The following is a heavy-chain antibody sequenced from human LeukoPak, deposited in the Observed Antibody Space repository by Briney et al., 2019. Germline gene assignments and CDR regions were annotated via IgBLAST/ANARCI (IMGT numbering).Heavy chain of an antibody. CDR2: ISWNSGSI. V-gene: IGHV3-9*01. Sequence: PGRSLRLSCAASGFTFADYALHWVRQAPGEGREWVSGISWNSGSIGYADSVKCRFTISRDNAKNSLYLQINSLRAEDTALYYCAKDAYGAYDSSGYYYFRGQGTLVTVSS. D-gene: IGHD3-22*01. CDR3: AKDAYGAYDSSGYYYF. CDR1: GFTFADYA. J-gene: IGHJ1*01.